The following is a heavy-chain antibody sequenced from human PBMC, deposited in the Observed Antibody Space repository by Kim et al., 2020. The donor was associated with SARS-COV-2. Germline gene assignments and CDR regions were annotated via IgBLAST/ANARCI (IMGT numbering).Heavy chain of an antibody. CDR2: INPNSGGT. CDR1: GYTFTGYY. J-gene: IGHJ5*02. V-gene: IGHV1-2*06. D-gene: IGHD3-10*01. CDR3: ARDPGRLITMVRGDP. Sequence: ASVKVSCKASGYTFTGYYMHWVRQAPGQGLEWMGRINPNSGGTNYAQKFQGRVTMTRDTSISTAYMELSRLRSDDTAVYYCARDPGRLITMVRGDPWGQGTLVTVSS.